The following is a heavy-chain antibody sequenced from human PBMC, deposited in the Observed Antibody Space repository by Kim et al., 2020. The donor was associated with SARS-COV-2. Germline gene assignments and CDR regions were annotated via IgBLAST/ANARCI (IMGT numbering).Heavy chain of an antibody. V-gene: IGHV4-61*01. D-gene: IGHD5-18*01. CDR1: GGSVSSGSYY. J-gene: IGHJ6*02. Sequence: SETLSLTCTVSGGSVSSGSYYWSWIRQPPGKGLEWIGYIYYSGSTNYNPSLKSRVTISVDTSKNQFSLKLSSVTAADTAVYYCARDPRTAMADYYYGMDVWGQGTTVTVSS. CDR2: IYYSGST. CDR3: ARDPRTAMADYYYGMDV.